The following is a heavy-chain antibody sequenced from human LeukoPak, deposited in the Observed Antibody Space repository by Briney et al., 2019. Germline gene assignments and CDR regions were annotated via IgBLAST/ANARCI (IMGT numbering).Heavy chain of an antibody. CDR2: ISSSSSYI. Sequence: GGSLRLSCAASGFTFSSYSMNWVRQAPGKGLEWVSSISSSSSYIYYADLVKGRFTISRDNAKNSLYLQMNGLRAEDTAVYYCARDSNYYDSSGYYSPFDYWGQGTLVTVSS. V-gene: IGHV3-21*01. D-gene: IGHD3-22*01. CDR3: ARDSNYYDSSGYYSPFDY. J-gene: IGHJ4*02. CDR1: GFTFSSYS.